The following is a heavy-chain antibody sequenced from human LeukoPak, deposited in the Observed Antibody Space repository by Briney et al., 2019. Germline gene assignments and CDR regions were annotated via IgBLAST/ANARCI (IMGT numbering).Heavy chain of an antibody. J-gene: IGHJ3*02. CDR2: ISSSSSYV. Sequence: GGSPRLSCAASGFTFSSYSMNWVGQAPGKGLEGVSSISSSSSYVYYADSVKGRFTISRDNAKNSLYLQMNSLRAEDTAVYYCARDYDSSGLDAFDIWGQGTMVTVSS. V-gene: IGHV3-21*01. CDR1: GFTFSSYS. CDR3: ARDYDSSGLDAFDI. D-gene: IGHD3-22*01.